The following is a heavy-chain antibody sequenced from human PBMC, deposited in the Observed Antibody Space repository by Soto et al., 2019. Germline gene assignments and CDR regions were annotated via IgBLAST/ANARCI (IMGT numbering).Heavy chain of an antibody. D-gene: IGHD1-26*01. Sequence: SVKVSCKASGGTFSSYAISWVRQAPGQGLEWMGGIIPILGTANYAQKFQGRVTITADESTSTAYTELSSLRSEDTAVYYCAREVGSWFDPWGQGTLVTVSS. CDR2: IIPILGTA. V-gene: IGHV1-69*13. J-gene: IGHJ5*02. CDR3: AREVGSWFDP. CDR1: GGTFSSYA.